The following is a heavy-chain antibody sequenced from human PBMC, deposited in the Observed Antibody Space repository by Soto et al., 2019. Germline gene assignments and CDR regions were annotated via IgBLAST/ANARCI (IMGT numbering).Heavy chain of an antibody. J-gene: IGHJ4*02. Sequence: ASVKVSCKASGYTFTSYYMHWVRQAPGQGLEWMGIINPSGGTTSYAQKFQGRVTMTRDTSTSTVYMELSSPRSEDTAVFFCARGPRITIFGVVIMVDYWGQGTLVTVSS. V-gene: IGHV1-46*01. CDR1: GYTFTSYY. CDR3: ARGPRITIFGVVIMVDY. CDR2: INPSGGTT. D-gene: IGHD3-3*01.